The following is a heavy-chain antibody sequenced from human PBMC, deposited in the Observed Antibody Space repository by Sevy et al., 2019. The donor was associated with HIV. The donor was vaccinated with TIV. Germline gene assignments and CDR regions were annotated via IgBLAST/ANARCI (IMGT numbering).Heavy chain of an antibody. V-gene: IGHV3-23*01. J-gene: IGHJ5*02. CDR2: ISGSGVST. CDR1: GFTFRSYA. D-gene: IGHD3-22*01. CDR3: ARDHYYDSSGRDWFDP. Sequence: GGSLRLSCAASGFTFRSYAMSWVRQAPGKGLEWVSAISGSGVSTYYADSVKGRFTISRDNAKNSLYLQMNSLRAEDTAVYYCARDHYYDSSGRDWFDPWGQGTLVTVSS.